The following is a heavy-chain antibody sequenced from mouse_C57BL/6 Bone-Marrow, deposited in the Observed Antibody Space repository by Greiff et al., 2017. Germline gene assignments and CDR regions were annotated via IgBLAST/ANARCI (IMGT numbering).Heavy chain of an antibody. J-gene: IGHJ2*01. CDR1: GYTFTSYW. Sequence: QVQLQQPGAELVRPGTSVKLSCKASGYTFTSYWMHWVKQRPGQGLEWIGVIDPSDSYTNYNQKFKGKAQLTVDTSSSTAYMQLSSLTSEDSAVYYCARWGYPYYFDYWGQGTTLTVSS. CDR2: IDPSDSYT. V-gene: IGHV1-59*01. D-gene: IGHD2-2*01. CDR3: ARWGYPYYFDY.